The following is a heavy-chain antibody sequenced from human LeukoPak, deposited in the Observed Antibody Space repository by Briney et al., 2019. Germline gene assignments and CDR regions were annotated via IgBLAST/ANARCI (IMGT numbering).Heavy chain of an antibody. D-gene: IGHD2-15*01. J-gene: IGHJ4*02. Sequence: ASVKVSCKASGYTFTSYGISWVRQAPGQGLEWMGWINPNSGGTNYAQKFQGRVTMTRDTSISTAYMELSRLRSDDTAVYYCARAVVVAAPFDYWGQGTLVTVSS. CDR2: INPNSGGT. CDR3: ARAVVVAAPFDY. V-gene: IGHV1-2*02. CDR1: GYTFTSYG.